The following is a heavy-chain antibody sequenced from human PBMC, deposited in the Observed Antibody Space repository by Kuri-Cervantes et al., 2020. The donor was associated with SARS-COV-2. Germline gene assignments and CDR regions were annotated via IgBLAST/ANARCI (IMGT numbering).Heavy chain of an antibody. CDR3: ARDTALITIFGVVIRGGMFDL. D-gene: IGHD3-3*01. CDR1: GYTFTSYD. V-gene: IGHV1-18*01. J-gene: IGHJ2*01. CDR2: ISAYNGNT. Sequence: ASVKVSCKASGYTFTSYDINWVRQATGQGLEWMGWISAYNGNTNYAQKLQGRVTMTTDTSTSTAYMELRSLRSDDTAVYYCARDTALITIFGVVIRGGMFDLWGRGTLVTVSS.